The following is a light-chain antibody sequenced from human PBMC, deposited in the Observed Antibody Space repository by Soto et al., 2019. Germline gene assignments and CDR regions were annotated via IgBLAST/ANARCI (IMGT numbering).Light chain of an antibody. Sequence: EIVMTQSPATLSVSPGERATLSCRASQSVSSNLAGYQLKPGQAPRLLIYGASTRATGIPARFSGSRSGTEFTLTISSLQSEDVAVYYCQQYNNWPYTFGQGTKLEIK. CDR1: QSVSSN. CDR2: GAS. V-gene: IGKV3-15*01. J-gene: IGKJ2*01. CDR3: QQYNNWPYT.